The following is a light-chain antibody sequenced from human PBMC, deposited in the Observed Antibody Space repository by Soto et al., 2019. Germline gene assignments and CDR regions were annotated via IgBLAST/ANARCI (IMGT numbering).Light chain of an antibody. CDR3: QKYNNWPPIT. Sequence: ELVMPPSPATLSASPGERAPLSCRASQSVRSNLAWYQQKPGQAPTLLIYGASTRATGIPDRFSGSGSGTEFTLTISSLKSEDFAVYYCQKYNNWPPITCGQGTQREIK. CDR2: GAS. CDR1: QSVRSN. V-gene: IGKV3-15*01. J-gene: IGKJ5*01.